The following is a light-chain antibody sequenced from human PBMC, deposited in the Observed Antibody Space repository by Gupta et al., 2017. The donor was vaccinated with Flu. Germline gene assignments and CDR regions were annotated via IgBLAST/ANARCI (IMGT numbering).Light chain of an antibody. Sequence: NCKTSHSGLYNCNNNNYLAWYQQKPGQPPKLLIYWASTRESGVPDRLSGSGSGTDFTLTISSLQAEDVAVYYCQQYYSSPWTFGQGTKVEIK. J-gene: IGKJ1*01. CDR1: HSGLYNCNNNNY. CDR3: QQYYSSPWT. CDR2: WAS. V-gene: IGKV4-1*01.